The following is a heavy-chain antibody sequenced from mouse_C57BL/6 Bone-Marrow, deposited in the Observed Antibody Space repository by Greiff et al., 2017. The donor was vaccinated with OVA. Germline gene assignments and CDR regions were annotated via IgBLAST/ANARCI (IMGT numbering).Heavy chain of an antibody. CDR2: INPSTGGT. D-gene: IGHD1-1*01. CDR3: ARGIYYGSSSYYFDY. Sequence: EVQLQQSGPELVKPGASVKISCKASGYSFTGYYMNWVKQSPEKSLEWIGEINPSTGGTTYNQKFKAKATLTVDKSSSTAYMQLKSLTSEDSAVYYCARGIYYGSSSYYFDYWGQGTTLTVSS. CDR1: GYSFTGYY. V-gene: IGHV1-42*01. J-gene: IGHJ2*01.